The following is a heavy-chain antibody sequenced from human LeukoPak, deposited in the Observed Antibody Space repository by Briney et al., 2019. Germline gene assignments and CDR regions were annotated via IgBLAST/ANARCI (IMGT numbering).Heavy chain of an antibody. CDR3: ARYSWSGSNPGSWFDP. CDR2: IYNNGNK. D-gene: IGHD1-14*01. CDR1: GGSVSSYF. Sequence: SETLSLTCTVSGGSVSSYFWSWIRLPPGKGLEWIGYIYNNGNKNYNPSLKSRISISVDTSNNQFSLKLSSVTAADTALYYCARYSWSGSNPGSWFDPWGQGTLVTVSS. J-gene: IGHJ5*01. V-gene: IGHV4-59*08.